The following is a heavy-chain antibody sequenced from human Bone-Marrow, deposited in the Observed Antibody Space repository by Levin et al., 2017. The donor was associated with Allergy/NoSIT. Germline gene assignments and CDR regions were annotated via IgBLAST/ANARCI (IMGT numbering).Heavy chain of an antibody. CDR2: LNPNSGNT. CDR1: GYSFTSYN. D-gene: IGHD2-15*01. CDR3: ARGDCYSGSCYGPDWFDP. Sequence: GESLKISCKTSGYSFTSYNVYWVRQAPGQGLEWMGYLNPNSGNTGYAQKFQGRVIMTRNSSITTAYMELSGLRFEDTAIYYCARGDCYSGSCYGPDWFDPWGQGTQVTVSS. V-gene: IGHV1-8*01. J-gene: IGHJ5*02.